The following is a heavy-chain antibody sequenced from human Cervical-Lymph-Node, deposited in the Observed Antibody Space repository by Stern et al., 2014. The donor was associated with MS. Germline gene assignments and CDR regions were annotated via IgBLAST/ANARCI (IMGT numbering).Heavy chain of an antibody. CDR2: IYPDGSAT. CDR3: ARRGMDV. J-gene: IGHJ6*02. V-gene: IGHV5-51*01. CDR1: GYSFNIYW. Sequence: VQLVQSGAEVKKPGESLTISCKGFGYSFNIYWIAWVRQRPGKGLEWMGIIYPDGSATAYSPSFQGQVTFSVAKSISTAYLQWSSLKPSDTATYFCARRGMDVWGQGTSVTVSS.